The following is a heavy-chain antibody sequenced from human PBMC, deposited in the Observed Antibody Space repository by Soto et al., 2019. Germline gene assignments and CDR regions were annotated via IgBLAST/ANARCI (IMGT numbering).Heavy chain of an antibody. CDR1: GYTLTELS. J-gene: IGHJ4*02. Sequence: ASVKVSCKVSGYTLTELSMHWVRQAPGKGLEWMGGFDPEDGETIYAQKFQGRVTMAEDTSTGTTYMELRSLRSDDTAVYYCARDWCSGGSCSGFDDYWGQGTLVTVSS. CDR3: ARDWCSGGSCSGFDDY. V-gene: IGHV1-24*01. CDR2: FDPEDGET. D-gene: IGHD2-15*01.